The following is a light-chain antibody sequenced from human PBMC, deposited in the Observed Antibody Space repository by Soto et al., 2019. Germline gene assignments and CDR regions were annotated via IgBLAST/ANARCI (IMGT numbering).Light chain of an antibody. Sequence: EIVLTQSPATLSLSPGERATLSCRASQSVSSCLAWYQQKPGQAPRLLIYDASNRATGIPARFSGSGSGTDFTLTISRLEPEDFAVYYCQQYSNWPPYTFGQGTKLEIK. CDR3: QQYSNWPPYT. CDR1: QSVSSC. CDR2: DAS. J-gene: IGKJ2*01. V-gene: IGKV3-11*01.